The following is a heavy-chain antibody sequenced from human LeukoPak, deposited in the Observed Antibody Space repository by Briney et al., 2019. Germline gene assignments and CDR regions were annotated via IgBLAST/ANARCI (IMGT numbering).Heavy chain of an antibody. Sequence: ASVKVSCKASGYTFTSYAIHWVRQAPGQRLEWLGWIDTGNGNTKYSETFQGRFTITRDTSATTAYMELSNLRSEDTAVYYCARDLGSGSLHYWGQGTLVTVSP. D-gene: IGHD1-26*01. V-gene: IGHV1-3*04. J-gene: IGHJ4*02. CDR2: IDTGNGNT. CDR1: GYTFTSYA. CDR3: ARDLGSGSLHY.